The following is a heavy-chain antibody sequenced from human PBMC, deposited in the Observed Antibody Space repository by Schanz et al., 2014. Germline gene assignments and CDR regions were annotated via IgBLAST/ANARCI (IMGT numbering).Heavy chain of an antibody. V-gene: IGHV3-11*05. CDR3: ARIGGSVFDY. CDR2: ISDSGTYT. D-gene: IGHD3-10*01. Sequence: VHLVESGGGLVQPGGSLRLSCAASGFVFGDYYMTWIRQAPGKGLEWLSYISDSGTYTNYADSVKGRFTISRDNSKNSLYLQMNSLRAEDTAVYYCARIGGSVFDYWAQGTLVTVSS. J-gene: IGHJ4*02. CDR1: GFVFGDYY.